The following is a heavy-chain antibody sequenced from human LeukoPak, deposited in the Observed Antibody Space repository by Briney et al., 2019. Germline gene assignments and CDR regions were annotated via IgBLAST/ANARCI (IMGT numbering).Heavy chain of an antibody. D-gene: IGHD5-18*01. CDR3: ARARVDTAMVTDY. Sequence: PGGSLRLSCAASGFTFSSYAMHWVRQAPGKGLEYASAISSNGGSTYYANSVKGRFTISRDNSKNTLYLQMGSLRAEDMAVYYCARARVDTAMVTDYWGQGTLVTVSS. J-gene: IGHJ4*02. CDR2: ISSNGGST. CDR1: GFTFSSYA. V-gene: IGHV3-64*01.